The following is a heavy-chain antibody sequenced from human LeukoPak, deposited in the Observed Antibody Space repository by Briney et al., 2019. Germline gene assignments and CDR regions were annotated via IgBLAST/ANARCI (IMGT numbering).Heavy chain of an antibody. CDR1: GASIRSGDYY. J-gene: IGHJ3*02. Sequence: SQTLSLTCTVSGASIRSGDYYWSWIRQPPGKGLEWIGYVYDSGSTYYNPSLKSRITISVDTSENRFSLKLSSVTATDTAVYYCARDCSGGSCYGAFDIWGQGTMVTVSS. CDR3: ARDCSGGSCYGAFDI. CDR2: VYDSGST. V-gene: IGHV4-30-4*01. D-gene: IGHD2-15*01.